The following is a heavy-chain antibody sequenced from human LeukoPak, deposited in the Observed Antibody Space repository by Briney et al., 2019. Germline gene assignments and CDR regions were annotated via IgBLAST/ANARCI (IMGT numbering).Heavy chain of an antibody. Sequence: GGSLRLSCAASGFTFSTYNLNWVRQAPGKGLEWVSFISSSSSPTYYADSVKGRFTISRDNAKNSLCLQMNSLRAEDTAVYYCARGLGKGAFDIWGQGTMVTVSS. CDR3: ARGLGKGAFDI. D-gene: IGHD1-26*01. J-gene: IGHJ3*02. V-gene: IGHV3-48*01. CDR1: GFTFSTYN. CDR2: ISSSSSPT.